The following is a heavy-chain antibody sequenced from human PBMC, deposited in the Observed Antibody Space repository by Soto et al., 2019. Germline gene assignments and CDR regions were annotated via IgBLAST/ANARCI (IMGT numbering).Heavy chain of an antibody. CDR2: IYHSGST. CDR3: ARVAPMVRGQVWYYYMDV. Sequence: SETLSLTCAVSSGSISSSNWWSWVRQPPGKGLEWIGEIYHSGSTNYNPSLKSRVTISVDKSKNQFSLKLSSVTAADTAVYYCARVAPMVRGQVWYYYMDVWGKGTTVTVSS. D-gene: IGHD3-10*01. J-gene: IGHJ6*03. V-gene: IGHV4-4*02. CDR1: SGSISSSNW.